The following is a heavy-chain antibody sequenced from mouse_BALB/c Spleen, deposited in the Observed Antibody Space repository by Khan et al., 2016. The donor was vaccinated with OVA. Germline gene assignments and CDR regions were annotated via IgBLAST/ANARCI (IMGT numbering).Heavy chain of an antibody. V-gene: IGHV3-6*02. J-gene: IGHJ3*01. CDR3: ARAGRWFDY. CDR2: ITSGGSF. CDR1: GYSITSGYY. Sequence: EVQLQASGPGLVKPSQSLSLTCSVTGYSITSGYYWNWIRQFPGNKLEWMGYITSGGSFNYNPSLKNRISITRDTSNNQFFLKLNSVTPEDTATYYCARAGRWFDYWGQGTLVTVSA. D-gene: IGHD3-3*01.